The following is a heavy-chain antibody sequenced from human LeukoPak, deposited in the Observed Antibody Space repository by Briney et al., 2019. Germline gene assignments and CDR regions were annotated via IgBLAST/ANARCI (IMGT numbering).Heavy chain of an antibody. CDR3: AKDLKFYALGDAFDI. J-gene: IGHJ3*02. CDR1: GFTFSSYA. D-gene: IGHD5/OR15-5a*01. V-gene: IGHV3-23*01. Sequence: TGGSLRLSCAASGFTFSSYAMSWVRQAPGQGLEWVSVISGSGGSTYYADSVKGRFTISRDNSKNTLYLQMNSLRAEDTAVYYCAKDLKFYALGDAFDIWGQGTMVTVSS. CDR2: ISGSGGST.